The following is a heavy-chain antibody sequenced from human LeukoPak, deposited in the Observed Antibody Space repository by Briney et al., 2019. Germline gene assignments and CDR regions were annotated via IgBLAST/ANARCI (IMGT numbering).Heavy chain of an antibody. J-gene: IGHJ4*02. D-gene: IGHD3/OR15-3a*01. V-gene: IGHV3-30*18. CDR2: ISYDGTKI. CDR3: AKRGVVIRVILVGFHKEAYYFES. Sequence: GGSLRLSCAASGFTLTDYGMHWVRQAPGKGLEWVAVISYDGTKISYADSVKGRFTISRDNPKNTLYLQMNSLRAEDTAVYFCAKRGVVIRVILVGFHKEAYYFESWGQGALVTVSS. CDR1: GFTLTDYG.